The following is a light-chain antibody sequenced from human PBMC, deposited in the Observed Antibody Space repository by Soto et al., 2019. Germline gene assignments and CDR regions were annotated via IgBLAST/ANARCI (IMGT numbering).Light chain of an antibody. J-gene: IGKJ1*01. CDR1: QSVSSN. Sequence: IVITQSPATLSVSPGERATLSCRASQSVSSNLAWYQQKPGQAPRLLIYGASTRATGIPARFSGGGSGTEFTLTISSLQSEDFAVYYCQQYNNWPRTFGQGTKVDIK. V-gene: IGKV3-15*01. CDR3: QQYNNWPRT. CDR2: GAS.